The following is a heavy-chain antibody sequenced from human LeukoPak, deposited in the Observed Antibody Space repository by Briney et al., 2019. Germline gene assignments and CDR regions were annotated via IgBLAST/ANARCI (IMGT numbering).Heavy chain of an antibody. V-gene: IGHV4-38-2*02. CDR1: GFFISNGYY. J-gene: IGHJ5*02. Sequence: SETLSLTCSVSGFFISNGYYWGWLRPPPGNGLDCICITNHSGSTYYNPSLKSRVTMSVDTSKNQYSLKRRSVTAGDTAVYYSARRISGAWFDPWGQGTLVTVSS. CDR2: TNHSGST. CDR3: ARRISGAWFDP. D-gene: IGHD2-15*01.